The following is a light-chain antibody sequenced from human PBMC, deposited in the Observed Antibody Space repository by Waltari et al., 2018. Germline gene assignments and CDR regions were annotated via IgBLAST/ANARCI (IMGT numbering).Light chain of an antibody. Sequence: VILTQSPATLSLSPGERATLSCRASQSVGSSVAWYHQKPGQAPRLLIRSASSRATGIPDRFSGSGSGTEFTLTISSLEPEDVGIYHCFQHSSGLSFGHGTEVEI. CDR1: QSVGSS. CDR3: FQHSSGLS. CDR2: SAS. J-gene: IGKJ2*03. V-gene: IGKV3-11*01.